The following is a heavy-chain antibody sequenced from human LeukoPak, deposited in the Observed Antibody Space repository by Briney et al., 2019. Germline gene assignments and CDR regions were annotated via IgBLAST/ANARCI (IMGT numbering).Heavy chain of an antibody. J-gene: IGHJ6*02. D-gene: IGHD6-13*01. Sequence: PGRSQRLSCAASGFTLDDYAMHWVRQAPGKGLEWVSGISWNSGSIGYADSVKGRFTISRDNAKNSLYLQMNSLRAEDTAFYYCAKDITYSSSWFYGMDVWGQGTTVTVSS. CDR3: AKDITYSSSWFYGMDV. CDR1: GFTLDDYA. CDR2: ISWNSGSI. V-gene: IGHV3-9*01.